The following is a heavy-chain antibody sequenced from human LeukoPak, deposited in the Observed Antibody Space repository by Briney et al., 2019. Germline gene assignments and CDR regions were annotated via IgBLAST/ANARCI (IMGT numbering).Heavy chain of an antibody. Sequence: QAGGSLRLSCSASGFTVSNSNMNWVRQAPGKGLEWISVIYSGGSTHYADSVKGRFTISRDNSKNTLFLQMNSLRAEDTAVYYCAKEEQQFDYFDYWGQGTLVTVSS. CDR3: AKEEQQFDYFDY. CDR1: GFTVSNSN. V-gene: IGHV3-53*01. CDR2: IYSGGST. J-gene: IGHJ4*02. D-gene: IGHD6-6*01.